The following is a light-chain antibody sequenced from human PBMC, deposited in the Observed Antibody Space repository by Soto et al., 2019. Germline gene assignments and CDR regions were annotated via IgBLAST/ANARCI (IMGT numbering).Light chain of an antibody. CDR3: QQYYSYPIT. J-gene: IGKJ5*01. Sequence: IQMTQCPSSLSASVGDRVTITCQANQGISSYLAWYQQKPGKAPKLLIYAASTLQSGVPSRFSGSGSGTDFTLTISCLQSEDFATYYCQQYYSYPITFGQGTRLEIK. CDR1: QGISSY. V-gene: IGKV1-8*01. CDR2: AAS.